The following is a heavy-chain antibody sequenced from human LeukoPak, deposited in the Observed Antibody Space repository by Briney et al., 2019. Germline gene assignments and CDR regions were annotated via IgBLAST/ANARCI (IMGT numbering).Heavy chain of an antibody. CDR2: ISSSGSTI. CDR3: AKGIAAAGAFDI. Sequence: GGSLRLSCAASGFTFNNYYMTWIRQAPGKGLEWVSYISSSGSTIFYADSVKGRFTISRDNAKNSVYLQMNSLRAEDMALYYCAKGIAAAGAFDIWGQGTTVTVSS. J-gene: IGHJ3*02. D-gene: IGHD6-13*01. CDR1: GFTFNNYY. V-gene: IGHV3-11*01.